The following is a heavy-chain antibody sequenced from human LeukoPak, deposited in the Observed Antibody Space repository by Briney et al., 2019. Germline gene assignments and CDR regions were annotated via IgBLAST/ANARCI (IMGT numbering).Heavy chain of an antibody. CDR3: HYDLGNYFDY. Sequence: SETLSLTCTVSGGSISSSSYYWGSIRQPPGKVLEWIGSIYYSGSPYYNPSLKSRVTISVDTSKNQFSLKLSSVTAADTAVYYCHYDLGNYFDYWGQGTLVTVSS. D-gene: IGHD3-3*01. V-gene: IGHV4-39*07. CDR1: GGSISSSSYY. CDR2: IYYSGSP. J-gene: IGHJ4*02.